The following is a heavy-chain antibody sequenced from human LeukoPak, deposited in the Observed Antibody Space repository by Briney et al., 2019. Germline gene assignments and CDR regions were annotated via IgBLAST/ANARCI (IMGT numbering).Heavy chain of an antibody. Sequence: SETLSLTCTVSGGSMTSYYWSWIRQPPGKGLEWIGYVYYSGSTNYSPSLESRVTISVATSKNQFSLKLNSVTAADAAVYFCARGPGLNWFDPWGQGTLVTVSS. CDR1: GGSMTSYY. V-gene: IGHV4-59*01. CDR3: ARGPGLNWFDP. J-gene: IGHJ5*02. CDR2: VYYSGST.